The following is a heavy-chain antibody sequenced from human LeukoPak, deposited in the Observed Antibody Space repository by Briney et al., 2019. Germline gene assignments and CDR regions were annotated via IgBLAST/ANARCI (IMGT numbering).Heavy chain of an antibody. CDR3: ARDRGYTYGHPFDY. CDR2: IWHDGSNK. Sequence: GGSLRLSCVASGSTFSTNVMHWVRQAPGKGLEWVALIWHDGSNKYYADSVKDRFTISRDNSKNTLYLQMNSLRAEDTAVYYCARDRGYTYGHPFDYWGQGTLVTVSS. D-gene: IGHD5-18*01. CDR1: GSTFSTNV. J-gene: IGHJ4*02. V-gene: IGHV3-33*01.